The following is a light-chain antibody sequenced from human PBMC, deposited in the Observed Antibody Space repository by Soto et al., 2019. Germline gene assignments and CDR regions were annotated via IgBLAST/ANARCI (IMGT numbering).Light chain of an antibody. V-gene: IGKV3-20*01. CDR1: QSLSSGY. J-gene: IGKJ1*01. CDR3: QQYGSSPT. Sequence: EMVLTQSPGTLSLSPGERVTLSCRASQSLSSGYLAWYQQKFGQAPRLLIYDASRRATGIPERFSGSGSGTDFTLTINRLEPEDFAVYYCQQYGSSPTFGLGTKVDIK. CDR2: DAS.